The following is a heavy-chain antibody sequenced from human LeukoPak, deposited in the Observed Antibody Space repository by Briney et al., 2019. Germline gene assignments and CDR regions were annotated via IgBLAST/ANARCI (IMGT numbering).Heavy chain of an antibody. CDR1: GFTFSTYW. V-gene: IGHV3-7*01. D-gene: IGHD3-3*01. CDR2: MRRDGNEI. Sequence: GGSLRLSCSASGFTFSTYWMSWVRQAPGKGLEWVANMRRDGNEIYYLDFVRGRFTISRDNAKNSLYLQMNSLRAEDTAVYYCARNTVYYDFWSGDYWGQGTLVTVSS. J-gene: IGHJ4*02. CDR3: ARNTVYYDFWSGDY.